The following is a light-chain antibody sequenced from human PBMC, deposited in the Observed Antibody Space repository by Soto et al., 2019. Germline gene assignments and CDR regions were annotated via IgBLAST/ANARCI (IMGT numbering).Light chain of an antibody. CDR1: QSVNNN. CDR2: GAS. CDR3: QQYNNWPLT. J-gene: IGKJ4*01. V-gene: IGKV3-15*01. Sequence: EIVMTQSPSTLSVSPGDRATISCRASQSVNNNLAWYQQKPGQAPRLLIYGASARATGIPARFSGSGSGTEFTITISSLQSEDFAVYYCQQYNNWPLTFGGGTKVEIK.